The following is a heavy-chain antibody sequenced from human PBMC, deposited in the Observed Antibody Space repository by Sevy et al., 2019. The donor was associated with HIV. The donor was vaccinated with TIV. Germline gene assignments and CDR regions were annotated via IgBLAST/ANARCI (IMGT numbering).Heavy chain of an antibody. CDR3: ATGREYYDEISGYFDY. J-gene: IGHJ4*02. CDR2: FDPEDGEI. CDR1: GYRLSELS. Sequence: ASVKVSCKISGYRLSELSMHWVRQAPGKGLEWMGRFDPEDGEIIYAQKFQGRVTVTEDTSTDTAYMELSRLRSEDTAVYYCATGREYYDEISGYFDYWGPGTLVTVSS. V-gene: IGHV1-24*01. D-gene: IGHD3-22*01.